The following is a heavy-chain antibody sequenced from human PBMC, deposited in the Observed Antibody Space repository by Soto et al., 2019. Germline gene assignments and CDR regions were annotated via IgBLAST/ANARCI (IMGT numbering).Heavy chain of an antibody. V-gene: IGHV6-1*01. CDR3: ARNVVVVPAAIAAPYGMDV. CDR2: TYYRSKWYN. D-gene: IGHD2-2*01. Sequence: SQTLSLTCAISGDSVSSNSAAWNWIRQSSSRGLEWLGRTYYRSKWYNDYAVSVKSRITINPDTSKNQFSLQLNSVTPEDTAVYYCARNVVVVPAAIAAPYGMDVWGQGTTVPVS. CDR1: GDSVSSNSAA. J-gene: IGHJ6*02.